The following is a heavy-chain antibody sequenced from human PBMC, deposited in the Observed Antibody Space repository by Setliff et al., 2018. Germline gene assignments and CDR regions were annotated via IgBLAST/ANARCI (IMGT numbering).Heavy chain of an antibody. V-gene: IGHV1-69*08. J-gene: IGHJ4*02. Sequence: SVKVSCKASGSSFSSYTISWVRQAPGQGLEWMGRFIPMEGRADYAQNFQGRVTIIADKSTSTVYMELSSLRSEDTAVYYCARDDSSGYHTTYFDYWGQGTLGTVSS. D-gene: IGHD3-22*01. CDR2: FIPMEGRA. CDR1: GSSFSSYT. CDR3: ARDDSSGYHTTYFDY.